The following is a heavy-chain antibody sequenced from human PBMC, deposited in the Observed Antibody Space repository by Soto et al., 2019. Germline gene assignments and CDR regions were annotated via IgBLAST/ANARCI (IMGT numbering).Heavy chain of an antibody. Sequence: GGSLRLSCAASGFTVSSNYMSWVRQAPGKGLEWVSVIYSGGSTYYADSVKGRFTISRDNSKNTLYLQMNSLRAEDTAVYYCARFDFWSGYEYFQHWGQGTLVTVSS. J-gene: IGHJ1*01. CDR3: ARFDFWSGYEYFQH. CDR2: IYSGGST. CDR1: GFTVSSNY. V-gene: IGHV3-53*01. D-gene: IGHD3-3*01.